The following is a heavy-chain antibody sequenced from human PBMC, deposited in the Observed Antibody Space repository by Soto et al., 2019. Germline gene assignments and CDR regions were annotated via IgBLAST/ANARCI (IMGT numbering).Heavy chain of an antibody. CDR2: IYYSGST. V-gene: IGHV4-31*03. Sequence: PSETLSLTCTVSGGSISSGGYYWSWIRQHPGKGIEWIGYIYYSGSTYYNPSLKSRVTISVDTSKNQFSLKLSSVTAADTAVYYCARGVMCSSCPRDYYYGMDVWGQGTTVTVSS. CDR1: GGSISSGGYY. CDR3: ARGVMCSSCPRDYYYGMDV. D-gene: IGHD6-13*01. J-gene: IGHJ6*02.